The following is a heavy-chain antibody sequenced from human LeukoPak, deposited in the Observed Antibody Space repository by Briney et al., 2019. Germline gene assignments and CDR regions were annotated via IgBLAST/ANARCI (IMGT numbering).Heavy chain of an antibody. D-gene: IGHD6-19*01. CDR1: GFTFGSYS. Sequence: GGSLRLSCAASGFTFGSYSMNWVRQAPGKGLEWVSGISWNSGSIGYADSVKGRFTISRDNAKNSLYLQMNSLRAEDTALYYCAKDQGYSSGWPIDYWGQGTLVTVSS. CDR2: ISWNSGSI. V-gene: IGHV3-9*01. CDR3: AKDQGYSSGWPIDY. J-gene: IGHJ4*02.